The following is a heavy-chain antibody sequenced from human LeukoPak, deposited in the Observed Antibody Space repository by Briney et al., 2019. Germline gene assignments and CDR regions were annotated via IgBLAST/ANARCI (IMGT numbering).Heavy chain of an antibody. CDR3: ARGIYSSSWYSFFDY. D-gene: IGHD6-13*01. J-gene: IGHJ4*02. V-gene: IGHV1-69*01. CDR1: GGTFISYA. CDR2: IIPIFGTA. Sequence: SVKVSCKASGGTFISYAISWVRQAPGQGLEWMGGIIPIFGTANYAQKFQGRVTITADESTSTAYMELSSLRSEDTAVYYCARGIYSSSWYSFFDYWGQGTLVTVSS.